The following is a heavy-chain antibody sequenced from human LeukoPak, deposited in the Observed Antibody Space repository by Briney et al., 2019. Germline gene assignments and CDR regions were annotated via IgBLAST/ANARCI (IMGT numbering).Heavy chain of an antibody. CDR2: IISSCSTI. J-gene: IGHJ5*02. V-gene: IGHV3-11*01. CDR3: ARDGGPPGQLVHNWFDP. CDR1: GFTFSDYY. D-gene: IGHD6-13*01. Sequence: GGSLRLSCAASGFTFSDYYMSWIRQAPGKGLEWVSYIISSCSTIYYADSVKGRFTISRDNAKKSLNLQMNSLRAEDTAVYYCARDGGPPGQLVHNWFDPWGQGTLVTVSS.